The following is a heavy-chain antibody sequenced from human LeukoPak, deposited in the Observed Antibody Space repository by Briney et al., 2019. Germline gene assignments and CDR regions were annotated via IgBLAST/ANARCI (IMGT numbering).Heavy chain of an antibody. D-gene: IGHD6-19*01. Sequence: SETLSLTCTVSGDSITSGRYYWSWIRQPPGKGLEWIGYIYYSGSTNYNPSLKSRVTISVDTSKNQFSLKLSSVTAADTAVYYCARQLVGSRYSSGWYVDAFDIWGQGTMVTVSS. CDR1: GDSITSGRYY. CDR2: IYYSGST. J-gene: IGHJ3*02. V-gene: IGHV4-61*01. CDR3: ARQLVGSRYSSGWYVDAFDI.